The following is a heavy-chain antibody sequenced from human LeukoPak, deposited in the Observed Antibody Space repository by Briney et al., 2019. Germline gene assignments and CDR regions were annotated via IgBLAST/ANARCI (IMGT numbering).Heavy chain of an antibody. Sequence: SVKVSCKASGGTFSSYAISWVRQAPGQGLEWMGGIIPIFGTANYAQKFQGRVTITADESTSTAHMELSSLKSEDTAVYYCARTGSSGYYRPFDYWGQGALVTVSS. CDR3: ARTGSSGYYRPFDY. D-gene: IGHD3-22*01. V-gene: IGHV1-69*13. J-gene: IGHJ4*02. CDR2: IIPIFGTA. CDR1: GGTFSSYA.